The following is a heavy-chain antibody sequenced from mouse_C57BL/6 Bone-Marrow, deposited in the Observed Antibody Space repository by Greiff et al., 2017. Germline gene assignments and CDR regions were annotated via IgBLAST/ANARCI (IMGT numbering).Heavy chain of an antibody. J-gene: IGHJ1*03. CDR2: IYPGSGST. CDR3: ARGVRYPDWYFDV. D-gene: IGHD1-1*01. CDR1: GYTFTSYW. Sequence: QVQLQQPGAELVKPGASVKMSCKASGYTFTSYWITWVKQRPGQGLEWIGDIYPGSGSTNYNEKFKSKATLTVDTSSSTAYMQLSSLTSEVSAVXYCARGVRYPDWYFDVWGTGTTVTVSS. V-gene: IGHV1-55*01.